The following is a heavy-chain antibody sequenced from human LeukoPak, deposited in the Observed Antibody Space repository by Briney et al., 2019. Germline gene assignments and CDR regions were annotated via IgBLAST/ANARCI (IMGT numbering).Heavy chain of an antibody. CDR2: INPNSGGT. Sequence: ASVKVSCKASGYTFTGYYMHWVRQAPGQGLEWMGYINPNSGGTNYAHKFQGRVTMTRDTSISTAYMELSRLRSDDTAVYYCARYFYDFWSSFYYYMDVWGKGTTVTVSS. J-gene: IGHJ6*03. CDR1: GYTFTGYY. D-gene: IGHD3-3*01. CDR3: ARYFYDFWSSFYYYMDV. V-gene: IGHV1-2*02.